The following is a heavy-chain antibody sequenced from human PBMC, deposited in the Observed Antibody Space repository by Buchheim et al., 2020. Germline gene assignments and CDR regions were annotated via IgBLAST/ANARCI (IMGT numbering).Heavy chain of an antibody. V-gene: IGHV4-61*01. CDR2: IYYSGST. Sequence: QVQLQESGPGQVKPSETLSLTCTVSGGSVTSGSNYWSWIRQPPGKGLEWIGYIYYSGSTNYNPSLKSRVTISVDTSTHQFSLKLSSVTAADTAVYYCARETRQGVTAIVDYWGQGTL. J-gene: IGHJ4*02. CDR1: GGSVTSGSNY. CDR3: ARETRQGVTAIVDY. D-gene: IGHD2-21*02.